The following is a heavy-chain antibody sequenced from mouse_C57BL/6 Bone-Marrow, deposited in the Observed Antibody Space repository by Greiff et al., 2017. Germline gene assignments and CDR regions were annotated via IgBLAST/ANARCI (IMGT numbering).Heavy chain of an antibody. CDR2: SRNKANDYTT. J-gene: IGHJ3*01. D-gene: IGHD1-1*01. CDR1: GFTFSDFY. CDR3: ARDDYYGTGGGFAY. V-gene: IGHV7-1*01. Sequence: EVMLVESGGGLVQSGRSLRLSCATSGFTFSDFYMEWVRQAPGKGLEWIAASRNKANDYTTEYSASVNGRFIVSRDTSQSILYLQMNALRAEDTAIYYCARDDYYGTGGGFAYWGQGTLVTVSA.